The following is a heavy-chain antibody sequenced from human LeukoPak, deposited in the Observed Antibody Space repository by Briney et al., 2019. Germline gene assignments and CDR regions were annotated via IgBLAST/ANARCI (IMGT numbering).Heavy chain of an antibody. CDR3: ASIVVVAATQDAFDY. CDR1: GYTFTSYY. V-gene: IGHV1-46*01. D-gene: IGHD2-15*01. CDR2: INPSGGST. J-gene: IGHJ4*02. Sequence: GASVKVSCKASGYTFTSYYMHGVGQAPGQGLEWMGIINPSGGSTSYAQKFQGRVTMTRDTSTSTVYMELSSLRSEDTAVYYCASIVVVAATQDAFDYWGQGTLVTVSS.